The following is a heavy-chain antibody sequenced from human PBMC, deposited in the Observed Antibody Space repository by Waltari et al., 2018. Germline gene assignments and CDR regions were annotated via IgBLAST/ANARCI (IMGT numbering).Heavy chain of an antibody. Sequence: EVQLVESGGALVQPGGSLSLSCAAYGFIFSRYWMHWFRKAQGKGLVWVSRLNDDGSGTTYADSVKGRFSISRDNAKNTLYLQMNSLRAEDTAVYYCAREYSNSRYFDYWGPGTLVTVSS. D-gene: IGHD6-6*01. CDR3: AREYSNSRYFDY. CDR1: GFIFSRYW. CDR2: LNDDGSGT. J-gene: IGHJ4*02. V-gene: IGHV3-74*01.